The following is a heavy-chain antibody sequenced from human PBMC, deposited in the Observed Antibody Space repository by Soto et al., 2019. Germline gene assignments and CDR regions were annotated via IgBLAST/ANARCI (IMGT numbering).Heavy chain of an antibody. CDR3: ARDIDFGVVPAYPNCNVMDV. Sequence: QVQLVQSGAEVKKPGSSVKVSCKASGGTFSSYAISWVRQAPGQGLEWMGGIIPIFGTANYAQKFQSRVTITADKSTSTAYMELSSVRSDDTAVYYCARDIDFGVVPAYPNCNVMDVWGQGTTVTVS. CDR1: GGTFSSYA. CDR2: IIPIFGTA. D-gene: IGHD2-2*01. J-gene: IGHJ6*02. V-gene: IGHV1-69*06.